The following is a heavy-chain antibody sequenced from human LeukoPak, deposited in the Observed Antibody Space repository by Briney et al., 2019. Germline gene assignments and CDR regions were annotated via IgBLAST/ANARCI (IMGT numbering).Heavy chain of an antibody. D-gene: IGHD2-15*01. V-gene: IGHV3-30-3*01. Sequence: PGGSLRLSCAASGFTFSSYAMHWVRQAPGKGLEWVAVISYDGSNKYYADSVKGRFTISRDNAKNSLYLQMNSLRAEDTALYYCAKSYCSGGSCYPQYYYGMDVWGQGTTVTVSS. CDR1: GFTFSSYA. CDR3: AKSYCSGGSCYPQYYYGMDV. CDR2: ISYDGSNK. J-gene: IGHJ6*02.